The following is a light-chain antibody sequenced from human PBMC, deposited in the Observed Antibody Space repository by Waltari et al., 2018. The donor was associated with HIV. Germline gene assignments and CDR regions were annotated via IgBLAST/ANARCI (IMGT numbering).Light chain of an antibody. Sequence: SITISCIGTNSDVGGYNYVSWYQQHPGKAPKLLIYEVTNRPSGISNRFSGSKSGNTASLTISGLQAEDEADYYCSSYTTTSTVVFGGGTKLTVL. J-gene: IGLJ2*01. CDR2: EVT. CDR1: NSDVGGYNY. V-gene: IGLV2-14*01. CDR3: SSYTTTSTVV.